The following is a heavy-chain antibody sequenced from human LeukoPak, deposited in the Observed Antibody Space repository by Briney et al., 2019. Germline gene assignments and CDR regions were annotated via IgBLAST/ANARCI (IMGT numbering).Heavy chain of an antibody. CDR1: GGSFSGYY. D-gene: IGHD5-24*01. CDR2: INHSGST. J-gene: IGHJ4*02. Sequence: SETLSLTCAVYGGSFSGYYWSWIRQPPGKGLEWIGEINHSGSTNYNPSLKSRVTISVDTSKNQFSLKLSSVTAADTAVYYCRVEMATISQTYYFDYWGQGTLVTVSS. V-gene: IGHV4-34*01. CDR3: RVEMATISQTYYFDY.